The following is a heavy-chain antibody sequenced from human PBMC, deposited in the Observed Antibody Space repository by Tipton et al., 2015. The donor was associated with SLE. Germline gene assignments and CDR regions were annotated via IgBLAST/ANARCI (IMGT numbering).Heavy chain of an antibody. Sequence: LSCTVSGGSISSYYWSWIRQPPGKGLEWIGEINHSGSTNYNPSLKSRVTISVDTSKNQFSLKLSSVTAADTAVYYCARLLVRGVIMVFDYWGQGTLVTVSS. CDR3: ARLLVRGVIMVFDY. CDR1: GGSISSYY. CDR2: INHSGST. D-gene: IGHD3-10*01. V-gene: IGHV4-59*01. J-gene: IGHJ4*02.